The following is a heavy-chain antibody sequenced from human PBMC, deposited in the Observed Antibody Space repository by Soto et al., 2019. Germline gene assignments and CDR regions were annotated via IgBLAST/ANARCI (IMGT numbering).Heavy chain of an antibody. Sequence: GGSLRLSCAASGFTFSSDSMNWVRQAPGKGLEWVSYISSSSSTIYYADSVKGRFTISRDNAKNSLYLQMNSLRDEDTAVYYCSRWDSIGYYFHYYYGMDVWGQGTTVTVSS. D-gene: IGHD3-22*01. CDR3: SRWDSIGYYFHYYYGMDV. CDR1: GFTFSSDS. J-gene: IGHJ6*02. CDR2: ISSSSSTI. V-gene: IGHV3-48*02.